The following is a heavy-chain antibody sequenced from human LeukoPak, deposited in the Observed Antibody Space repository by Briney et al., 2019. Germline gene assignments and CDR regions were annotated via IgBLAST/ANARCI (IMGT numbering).Heavy chain of an antibody. V-gene: IGHV4-59*08. CDR3: ARHYLDGHAFDI. J-gene: IGHJ3*02. CDR1: GGSISTSY. D-gene: IGHD5-24*01. Sequence: KPSETLSLTCIVSGGSISTSYWSWIRQSPGKGLEWIGYIYNIGGRSTTNYNPSLTGQVTMSVDTSKNHFSLKLRSVTAADTAMYHCARHYLDGHAFDIWGLGTMVTVSS. CDR2: IYNIGGRSTT.